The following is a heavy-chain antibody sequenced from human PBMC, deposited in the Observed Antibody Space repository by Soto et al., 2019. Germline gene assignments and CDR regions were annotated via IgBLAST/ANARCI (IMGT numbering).Heavy chain of an antibody. D-gene: IGHD3-10*01. CDR1: GDTFTTYD. Sequence: GVSVKVSCKASGDTFTTYDINWVRQATGHGLEWMGWINPNSGNIGYAQRFQGRVTMTRDTAIRTAYMEVSSLRSDDTAVYYRARGRASGSYYLLDYWGQGTLVTV. V-gene: IGHV1-8*01. CDR2: INPNSGNI. J-gene: IGHJ4*02. CDR3: ARGRASGSYYLLDY.